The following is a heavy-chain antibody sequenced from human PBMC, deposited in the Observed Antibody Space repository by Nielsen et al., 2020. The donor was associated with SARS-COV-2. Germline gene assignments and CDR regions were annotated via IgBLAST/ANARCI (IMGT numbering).Heavy chain of an antibody. CDR3: ARGLVVRGVIQKYYFDY. V-gene: IGHV3-21*01. D-gene: IGHD3-10*01. J-gene: IGHJ4*02. Sequence: GESLKISCAASGFTFSSYSMNWVRQAPGKGLEWVSSISSSSSYIYYADSVKGRFTISRDNSKNTLYLQMNSLRAEDTAVYYCARGLVVRGVIQKYYFDYWGQGTLVTVSS. CDR2: ISSSSSYI. CDR1: GFTFSSYS.